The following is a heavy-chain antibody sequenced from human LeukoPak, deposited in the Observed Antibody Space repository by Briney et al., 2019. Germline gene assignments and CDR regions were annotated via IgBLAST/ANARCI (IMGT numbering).Heavy chain of an antibody. J-gene: IGHJ4*02. V-gene: IGHV3-7*01. D-gene: IGHD3-22*01. Sequence: GGSLRLSCAASGFTFSSYWMSWVRQAPGKGLEWVANIKQDGSEKYYVDSVKGRFTISRDNAKNSLYLQMNSLRAEDTAVYYCARGKYYYDSSGYYHFDYWGQGTLVTVSS. CDR1: GFTFSSYW. CDR3: ARGKYYYDSSGYYHFDY. CDR2: IKQDGSEK.